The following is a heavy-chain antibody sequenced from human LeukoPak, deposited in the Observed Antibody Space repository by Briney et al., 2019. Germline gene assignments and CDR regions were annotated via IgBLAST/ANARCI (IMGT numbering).Heavy chain of an antibody. CDR3: ARVPLWFGEHHFDY. Sequence: ASVKVSCKASGYTFTSYAMHWVRQAPGQRLEWMGWINAGNGNTKYPQKFQGRVTITRDTSASTAYMELSSLRSEDTAVYYCARVPLWFGEHHFDYWGQGTLVTVSS. J-gene: IGHJ4*02. D-gene: IGHD3-10*01. CDR2: INAGNGNT. V-gene: IGHV1-3*01. CDR1: GYTFTSYA.